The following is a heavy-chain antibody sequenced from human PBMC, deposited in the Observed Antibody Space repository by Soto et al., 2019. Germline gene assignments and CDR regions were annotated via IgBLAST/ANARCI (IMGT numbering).Heavy chain of an antibody. D-gene: IGHD6-19*01. J-gene: IGHJ4*02. CDR2: INHSGST. Sequence: SETLSLTCAVYGGSFSGYYWSWIRQPPGKGLEWIGEINHSGSTNYNPSLKSRVTISVDTSKNQFSLKLSSVTAADTAVYYCASPRGQLSYFDYWGQGTLVTVSS. CDR3: ASPRGQLSYFDY. V-gene: IGHV4-34*01. CDR1: GGSFSGYY.